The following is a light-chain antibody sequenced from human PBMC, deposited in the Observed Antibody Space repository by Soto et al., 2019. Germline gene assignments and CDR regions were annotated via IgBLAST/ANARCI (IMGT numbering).Light chain of an antibody. CDR1: SSDIGSYNY. J-gene: IGLJ2*01. CDR3: QSYDSGLGVV. Sequence: QSALTQPASVSGSPGQSITISCTGTSSDIGSYNYVAWYQQFPGKTPKLIIYEVRNRPSGVSFRFSGSKSGNTASLAITGLQAEDEADYYCQSYDSGLGVVFGGGTKVTVL. CDR2: EVR. V-gene: IGLV2-14*01.